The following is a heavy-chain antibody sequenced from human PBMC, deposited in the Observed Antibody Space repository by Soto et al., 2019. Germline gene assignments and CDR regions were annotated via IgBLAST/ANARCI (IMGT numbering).Heavy chain of an antibody. D-gene: IGHD1-26*01. CDR2: ISSSSSYI. CDR1: GFTFSSYS. V-gene: IGHV3-21*01. J-gene: IGHJ6*02. Sequence: GGSLRLSCAASGFTFSSYSMNWVRQAPGKGLEWVSSISSSSSYIYYADSVKGRFTISRDNAKNSLYLQMNSLRAEDTAVYYCARDVGATSGMDVWGQGTTVTVSS. CDR3: ARDVGATSGMDV.